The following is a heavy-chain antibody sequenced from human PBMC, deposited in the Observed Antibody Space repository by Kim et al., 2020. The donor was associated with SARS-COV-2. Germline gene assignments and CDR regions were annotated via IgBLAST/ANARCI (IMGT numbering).Heavy chain of an antibody. J-gene: IGHJ4*02. CDR3: EASDY. CDR2: SSSGLRT. V-gene: IGHV3-23*01. Sequence: SSSGLRTHYADSVKGRFTISRDNSRSTLFLQMNYLRAEDTAIYYCEASDYWGQGSLVTVSS.